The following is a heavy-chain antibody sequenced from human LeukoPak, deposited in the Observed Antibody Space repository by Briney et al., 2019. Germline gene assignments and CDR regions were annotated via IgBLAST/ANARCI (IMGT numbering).Heavy chain of an antibody. CDR2: IIPIFGTA. J-gene: IGHJ5*02. Sequence: SVKVSCKASGGTFSCYAISWVRQAPGQGLEWMGGIIPIFGTANYAQKFQGRVTITADKSTSTAYMELSSLRSEDTAVYYCAWGAAAASNWFDPWGQGTLVTVSS. CDR1: GGTFSCYA. D-gene: IGHD6-13*01. CDR3: AWGAAAASNWFDP. V-gene: IGHV1-69*06.